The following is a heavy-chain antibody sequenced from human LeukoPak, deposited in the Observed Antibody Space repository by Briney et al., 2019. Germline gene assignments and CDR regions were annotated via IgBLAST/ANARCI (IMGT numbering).Heavy chain of an antibody. CDR3: AREPYGDYDYWYFDL. Sequence: GGSLRLSCAASGFTFSSYSMNWVRQAPGKGLEWVSYISSSSSTIYYADSVKGRFTISRDNAKNSLYLQMNSLRAEDTAVHYCAREPYGDYDYWYFDLWGRGTLVTVSS. V-gene: IGHV3-48*01. D-gene: IGHD4-17*01. CDR2: ISSSSSTI. J-gene: IGHJ2*01. CDR1: GFTFSSYS.